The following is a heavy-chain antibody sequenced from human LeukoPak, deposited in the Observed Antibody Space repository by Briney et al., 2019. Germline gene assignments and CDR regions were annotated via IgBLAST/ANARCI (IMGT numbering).Heavy chain of an antibody. Sequence: GGSLRLSCAASGFTFSSYGMHWVRQAPGKGLEWVAFIRYDGSKKYYADSVKGRFTISRDNSKNTLYLQMNSLRAEDTAVYYCAIKMGHLVGALGAFDISGQGTMVTVSS. CDR3: AIKMGHLVGALGAFDI. CDR1: GFTFSSYG. D-gene: IGHD6-13*01. CDR2: IRYDGSKK. V-gene: IGHV3-30*02. J-gene: IGHJ3*02.